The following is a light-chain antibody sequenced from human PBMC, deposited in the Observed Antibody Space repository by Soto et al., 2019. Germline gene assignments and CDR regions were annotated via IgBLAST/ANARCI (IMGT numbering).Light chain of an antibody. V-gene: IGKV3-20*01. Sequence: EIVLTQSPGTLSLSPGERATLSCRASQSVSSSYLAWYQQKPGQAPRLLIYGASSRATGIPDRFSGSWSGTDFTLTISRLEPEDFAVYYCQQYGSSYTFGQGTTLEIK. J-gene: IGKJ2*01. CDR3: QQYGSSYT. CDR1: QSVSSSY. CDR2: GAS.